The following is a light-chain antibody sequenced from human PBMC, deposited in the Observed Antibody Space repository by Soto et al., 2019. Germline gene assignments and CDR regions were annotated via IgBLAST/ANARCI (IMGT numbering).Light chain of an antibody. CDR3: QQYNKWAPRAWT. Sequence: EIVMTQSPATLSVSPGERATLSCRASQSVSSNLAWYQQKPGQAPRLLIYGASTRATGIPARFSRSGSGTELSPTISSLQSEDFAVYYCQQYNKWAPRAWTFGRGTKVEIK. CDR2: GAS. CDR1: QSVSSN. J-gene: IGKJ1*01. V-gene: IGKV3-15*01.